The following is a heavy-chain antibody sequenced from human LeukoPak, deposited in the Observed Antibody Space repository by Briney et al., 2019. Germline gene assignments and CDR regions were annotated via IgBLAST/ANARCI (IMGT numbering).Heavy chain of an antibody. Sequence: GGSLRLSCAASGFTFSSHGMHWVRQAPGKGLEWVAFIRYDGSNKYYADSVKGRFTISRDNSKNTLYLQMNSLRAEDTAVYYCANGYYYGSGRTYGMDVWGQGTTVTVSS. D-gene: IGHD3-10*01. J-gene: IGHJ6*02. V-gene: IGHV3-30*02. CDR2: IRYDGSNK. CDR1: GFTFSSHG. CDR3: ANGYYYGSGRTYGMDV.